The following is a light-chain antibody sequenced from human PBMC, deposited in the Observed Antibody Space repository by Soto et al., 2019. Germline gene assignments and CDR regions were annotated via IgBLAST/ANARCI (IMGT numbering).Light chain of an antibody. CDR1: SSDFGSYNR. CDR3: SSYTSSGFYV. CDR2: DVS. J-gene: IGLJ1*01. Sequence: QSALTQPPSVSGSPGQSVTISCTGTSSDFGSYNRVSWYQQPPGTAPKLMIYDVSNRPSGVPDRFSGSKSGNTASLTISGLQAEDEADYYCSSYTSSGFYVFGTGTKLTAL. V-gene: IGLV2-18*02.